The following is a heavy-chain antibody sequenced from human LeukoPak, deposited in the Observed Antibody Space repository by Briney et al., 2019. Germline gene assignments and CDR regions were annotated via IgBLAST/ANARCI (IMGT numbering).Heavy chain of an antibody. CDR2: IKPNSGGT. J-gene: IGHJ4*02. V-gene: IGHV1-2*02. D-gene: IGHD5-12*01. CDR1: GYTFTGYY. CDR3: ARDRAVATIGGVDY. Sequence: ASVTVSCTASGYTFTGYYMHWVRQAPGQGLEWMGWIKPNSGGTNYAQKFKGRVTMTRDTSISTAYMELSRLRSDDTAVYYCARDRAVATIGGVDYWGQGTLVTVSS.